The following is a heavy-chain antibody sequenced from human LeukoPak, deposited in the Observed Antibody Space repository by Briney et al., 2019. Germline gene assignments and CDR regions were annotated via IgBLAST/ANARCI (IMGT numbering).Heavy chain of an antibody. V-gene: IGHV1-2*02. Sequence: ASVKVSCKASGYTFTGYYMHWVRQAPGQGLEWMGWINPNSGGTNYAQKFQGRVTMTRDTSISTAYMELSRLRSDDTAVYYCARADSSWYSGDYWGQGTLVTVSS. D-gene: IGHD6-13*01. CDR2: INPNSGGT. CDR3: ARADSSWYSGDY. J-gene: IGHJ4*02. CDR1: GYTFTGYY.